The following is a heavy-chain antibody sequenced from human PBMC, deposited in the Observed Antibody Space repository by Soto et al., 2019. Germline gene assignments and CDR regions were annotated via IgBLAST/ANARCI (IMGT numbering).Heavy chain of an antibody. V-gene: IGHV3-9*01. D-gene: IGHD3-22*01. CDR2: ISWNSGSI. J-gene: IGHJ4*02. CDR3: AKDFRYDSTGYGFDY. Sequence: GGSLRLSCAASGFTFDDYAMHWVRQAPGKGLEWVSGISWNSGSIGYADSVKGRFTISRDNAKNSLYLQMISLRAEDTALYYCAKDFRYDSTGYGFDYWGQGTLVTVSS. CDR1: GFTFDDYA.